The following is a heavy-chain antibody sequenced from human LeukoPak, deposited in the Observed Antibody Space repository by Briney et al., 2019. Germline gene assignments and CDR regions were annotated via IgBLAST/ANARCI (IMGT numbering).Heavy chain of an antibody. CDR3: ARVTYYDFWRVGSWFDP. Sequence: PSETLSLTCTVSGGSISSYYWSWIRQPPGKGLEWIGYIYYSGSTNYNPSLKSRVTISVDTSKNQFSLKLSSVTAADTAVYYCARVTYYDFWRVGSWFDPWGQGTLVTVSS. D-gene: IGHD3-3*01. J-gene: IGHJ5*02. CDR1: GGSISSYY. V-gene: IGHV4-59*01. CDR2: IYYSGST.